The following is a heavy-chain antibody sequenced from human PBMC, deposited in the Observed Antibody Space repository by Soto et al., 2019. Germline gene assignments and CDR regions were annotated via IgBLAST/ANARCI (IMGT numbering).Heavy chain of an antibody. J-gene: IGHJ6*02. D-gene: IGHD3-16*01. V-gene: IGHV1-18*01. CDR2: ISPYNDYT. Sequence: QVQLVQSAAEVKKPGASVRVSCKASGYTFIRYGIAWVRQAPRQGLEWMGWISPYNDYTIYAQKLQGRVTRHADTSRRTVYMELRGLKSDDTAVYSCARGGYYDTTWGKLSHYGLDVWGQGTSVTVSS. CDR1: GYTFIRYG. CDR3: ARGGYYDTTWGKLSHYGLDV.